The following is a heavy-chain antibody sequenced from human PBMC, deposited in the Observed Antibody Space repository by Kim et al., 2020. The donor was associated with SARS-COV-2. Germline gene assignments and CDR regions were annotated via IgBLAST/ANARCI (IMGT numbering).Heavy chain of an antibody. CDR1: GGSISSGGYY. V-gene: IGHV4-31*03. J-gene: IGHJ6*02. CDR3: AREIAGWFGDPIIYGNGMDV. CDR2: IYYSGST. Sequence: SETLSLTCTVSGGSISSGGYYWSWIRQHPGKGLEWIGYIYYSGSTYYNPSLKSRVTISVDTSKNQFSLKLSSVTAADTAVYYCAREIAGWFGDPIIYGNGMDVWGQGTTVTVSS. D-gene: IGHD3-10*01.